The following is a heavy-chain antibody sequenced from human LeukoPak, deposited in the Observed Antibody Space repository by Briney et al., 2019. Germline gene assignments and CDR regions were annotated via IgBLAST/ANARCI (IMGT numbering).Heavy chain of an antibody. V-gene: IGHV3-11*06. CDR2: ISSSSSYT. CDR1: GFTFSSYA. J-gene: IGHJ4*02. D-gene: IGHD2-21*02. CDR3: ARVVAVTSYYFDY. Sequence: GGSLRLSCAASGFTFSSYAMSWIRQAPGKGLEWISYISSSSSYTNYADSVKGRFTISRDNAKSSLYLQMNSLRAEDTAVYYCARVVAVTSYYFDYWGQGTLVTVSS.